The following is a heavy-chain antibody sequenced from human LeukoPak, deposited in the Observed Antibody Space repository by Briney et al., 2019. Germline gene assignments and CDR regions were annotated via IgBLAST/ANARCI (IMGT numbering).Heavy chain of an antibody. J-gene: IGHJ4*02. CDR1: GFTFSNYW. V-gene: IGHV3-74*01. Sequence: GGSLRLSCAASGFTFSNYWMHWVRQAPGKGLVWVSRIKSDGSRTDYADSVKGRFTISRDNAKNTLYLQMNSLRAEDTAVYYCATTLNVATAGYFLGQGTLVAVSS. CDR2: IKSDGSRT. CDR3: ATTLNVATAGYF. D-gene: IGHD6-13*01.